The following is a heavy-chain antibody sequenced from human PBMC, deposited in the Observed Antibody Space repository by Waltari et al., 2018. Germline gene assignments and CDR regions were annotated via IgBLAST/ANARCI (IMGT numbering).Heavy chain of an antibody. CDR3: TTDQGDSYTFYSFDY. Sequence: EVQLVESGGGLVNPGGSLRLSCAASGFTFRTTCMYWVRQAPGKGLEWIARIKTQSDGGGATYYAAPVTGRFTVSRDDSKNMLYLQMSSLKTEDTAMYYCTTDQGDSYTFYSFDYWGQGTLVTVSS. J-gene: IGHJ4*02. CDR1: GFTFRTTC. D-gene: IGHD3-16*02. V-gene: IGHV3-15*01. CDR2: IKTQSDGGGAT.